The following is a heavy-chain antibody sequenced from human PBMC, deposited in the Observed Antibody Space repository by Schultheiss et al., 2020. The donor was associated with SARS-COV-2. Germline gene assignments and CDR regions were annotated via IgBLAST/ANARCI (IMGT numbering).Heavy chain of an antibody. CDR2: ISSSGGTI. J-gene: IGHJ6*03. CDR1: GFSFSNNE. CDR3: AREPYSSSWYSYYYYMDV. V-gene: IGHV3-48*03. D-gene: IGHD6-13*01. Sequence: GGSLRLSCAASGFSFSNNEMNWVRQAPGKGLEWLSYISSSGGTIYYADSVKGRFTISRDNADNSLYLQMNNLRAEDTAVYYCAREPYSSSWYSYYYYMDVWGKGTTVTVSS.